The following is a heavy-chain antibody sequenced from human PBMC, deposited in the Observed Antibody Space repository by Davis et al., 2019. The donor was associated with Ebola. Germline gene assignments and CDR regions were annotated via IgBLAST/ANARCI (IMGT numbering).Heavy chain of an antibody. J-gene: IGHJ5*02. Sequence: SVKVSCKASGYTFTSYGISWVRQAPGQALEWMGWITPFNGNTNYAQKFQDRVTITRDRSMSTAYMELSSLRSEDTAMYYCVYSGSYGNFDPWGQGTLVTVSS. D-gene: IGHD1-26*01. V-gene: IGHV1-45*02. CDR1: GYTFTSYG. CDR3: VYSGSYGNFDP. CDR2: ITPFNGNT.